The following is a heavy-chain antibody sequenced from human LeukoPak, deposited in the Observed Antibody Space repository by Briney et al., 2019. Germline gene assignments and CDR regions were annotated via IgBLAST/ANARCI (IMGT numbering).Heavy chain of an antibody. J-gene: IGHJ4*02. CDR3: ASVALYGDFDY. V-gene: IGHV3-7*01. CDR2: INQDGSEK. CDR1: GFSFSSYW. D-gene: IGHD4-17*01. Sequence: PGGSLRLSCAASGFSFSSYWMTWVRQAPGKGLGWVANINQDGSEKYYVDSVKGRFTISRDNTKNSLYLQMNSLRTDDTALYYCASVALYGDFDYWGQGTLVTVSS.